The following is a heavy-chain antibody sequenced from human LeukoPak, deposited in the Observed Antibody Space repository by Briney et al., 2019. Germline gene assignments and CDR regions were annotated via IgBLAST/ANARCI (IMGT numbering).Heavy chain of an antibody. CDR2: INHSGST. D-gene: IGHD6-19*01. Sequence: PSETLSLTCAVYGGSFSGYYWSWIRQPPGKGLEWIGEINHSGSTNYNPSLKSRVTISVDTSKNQFSLKLSSVTAADTAVYYCARGGQSRYYYYYGMDVWGQGTTVTVSS. CDR1: GGSFSGYY. CDR3: ARGGQSRYYYYYGMDV. V-gene: IGHV4-34*01. J-gene: IGHJ6*02.